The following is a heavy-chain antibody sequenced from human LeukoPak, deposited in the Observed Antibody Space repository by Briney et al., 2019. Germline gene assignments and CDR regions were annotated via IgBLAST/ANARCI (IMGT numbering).Heavy chain of an antibody. CDR3: ARDGSYYYDSRIFDY. J-gene: IGHJ4*02. CDR2: IYTSGST. Sequence: PSETLSLTCAVYGGSFSGYYWSWIRQPAGEGLEWIGRIYTSGSTNYNPSLKSRVTMSVDTSKNQFSLKLSSVTAADTAVYYCARDGSYYYDSRIFDYWGQGTLVTVSS. V-gene: IGHV4-4*07. D-gene: IGHD3-22*01. CDR1: GGSFSGYY.